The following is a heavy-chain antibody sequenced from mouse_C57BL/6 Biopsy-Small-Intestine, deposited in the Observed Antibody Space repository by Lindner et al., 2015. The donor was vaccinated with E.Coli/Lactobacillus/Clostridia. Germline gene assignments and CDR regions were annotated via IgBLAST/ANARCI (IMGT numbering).Heavy chain of an antibody. Sequence: VQLQESGPALVKPGASVKMSCKASGYTFTSFIVHWVKQKPGQGLEWIGYISPYNDGSKYNEKFKGKATLTSDISSSTAYMELSSLASEDSAVYYCARDGGYFPAWFAYWGQGTLVTVSA. J-gene: IGHJ3*01. D-gene: IGHD2-3*01. CDR3: ARDGGYFPAWFAY. V-gene: IGHV1-14*01. CDR2: ISPYNDGS. CDR1: GYTFTSFI.